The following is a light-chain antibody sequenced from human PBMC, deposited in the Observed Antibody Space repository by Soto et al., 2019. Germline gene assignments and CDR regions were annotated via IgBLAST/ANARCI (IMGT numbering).Light chain of an antibody. V-gene: IGKV3-20*01. CDR3: QVYGTSPMYT. CDR1: QSVSSNY. J-gene: IGKJ2*01. CDR2: GAS. Sequence: EIVLTQSPGTLSLSPGERATLSCRASQSVSSNYLAWYQQKPGQAPRLLFYGASRRATGIPDRFSGSGSGTDFTLTISRLEPKDFAVYYCQVYGTSPMYTFGQGTKLEIK.